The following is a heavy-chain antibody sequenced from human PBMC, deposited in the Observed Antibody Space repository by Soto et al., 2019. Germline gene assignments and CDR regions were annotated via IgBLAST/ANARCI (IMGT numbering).Heavy chain of an antibody. J-gene: IGHJ4*02. CDR3: ARDLEYSSSNFDY. D-gene: IGHD6-6*01. V-gene: IGHV3-21*01. CDR2: ISSSSSYI. CDR1: GFTFSSYS. Sequence: GGSLRLSCAASGFTFSSYSMNWVRQAPGKGLEWVSSISSSSSYIYYADSVKGRFTISRDNAKNSLYLQMNSLRAEDAAVYYCARDLEYSSSNFDYWGQGTLVTVSS.